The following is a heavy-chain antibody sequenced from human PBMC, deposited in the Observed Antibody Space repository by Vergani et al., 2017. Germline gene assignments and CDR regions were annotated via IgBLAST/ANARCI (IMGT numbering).Heavy chain of an antibody. V-gene: IGHV4-4*03. CDR2: ICHTEDT. Sequence: QVQLQESGPGLVKPPGTLSLTCAVSGDSISSNNCWTWVRQPPGKGLEWIGEICHTEDTKYSPSLKSRVTISVDTSKNQFSLKLSSVTAADTAVYYCARAYYDFWSGRAGSAFDIWGQGTMVTVSS. J-gene: IGHJ3*02. CDR1: GDSISSNNC. D-gene: IGHD3-3*01. CDR3: ARAYYDFWSGRAGSAFDI.